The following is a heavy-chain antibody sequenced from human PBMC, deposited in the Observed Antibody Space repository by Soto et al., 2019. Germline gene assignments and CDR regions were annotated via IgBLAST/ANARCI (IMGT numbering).Heavy chain of an antibody. V-gene: IGHV5-10-1*01. D-gene: IGHD2-15*01. Sequence: GESLKISCNGSGYIFTSYWISWVRQMPGKGLEWMGRIDPSDSYTNYSPSFQGHVTISADKSISTAYLQWSSLKASDTAMYYCARLSLGYCSGGSCYSPGWFDPWGQGTLVTVSS. CDR2: IDPSDSYT. CDR1: GYIFTSYW. CDR3: ARLSLGYCSGGSCYSPGWFDP. J-gene: IGHJ5*02.